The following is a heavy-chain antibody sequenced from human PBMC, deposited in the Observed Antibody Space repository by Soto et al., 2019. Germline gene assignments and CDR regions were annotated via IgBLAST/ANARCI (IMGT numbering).Heavy chain of an antibody. CDR1: GYTFTSYG. V-gene: IGHV1-18*01. J-gene: IGHJ6*02. D-gene: IGHD6-13*01. Sequence: ASVKVSFKASGYTFTSYGISWVRQAPGQGLEWMGWISAYNGNTNYAQKLQGRVTMTTDTSTSTAYMELRSLRSDDTAVYYCARERYSSSWTDYYYYGMDVWGQGTTVTVSS. CDR3: ARERYSSSWTDYYYYGMDV. CDR2: ISAYNGNT.